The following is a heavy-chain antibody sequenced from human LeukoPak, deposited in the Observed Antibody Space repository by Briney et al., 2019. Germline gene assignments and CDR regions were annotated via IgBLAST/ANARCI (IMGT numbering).Heavy chain of an antibody. CDR1: GFSFSSYW. V-gene: IGHV3-74*01. CDR3: AREHVLAEFFDY. Sequence: GGSLRLSCAASGFSFSSYWMHWVRQTPGKGLVWISRIKNDGSSASYADSVRGRLTISRDNAKSMLFLQINSLSAEDTAVYYCAREHVLAEFFDYWGRGTLVTVSS. J-gene: IGHJ4*02. CDR2: IKNDGSSA. D-gene: IGHD3-16*01.